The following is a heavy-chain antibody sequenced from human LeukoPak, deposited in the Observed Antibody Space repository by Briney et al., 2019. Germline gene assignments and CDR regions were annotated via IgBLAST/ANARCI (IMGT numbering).Heavy chain of an antibody. D-gene: IGHD3-9*01. V-gene: IGHV4-39*01. CDR2: IYYSGST. J-gene: IGHJ4*02. CDR1: GGSISSSSYY. CDR3: ASYDILTLGFDY. Sequence: AETLSLTCTVSGGSISSSSYYWGWIRQPPGKGREWVGSIYYSGSTYYNPSLKSRVPISVDTSQNQFSLKLSSVTAADTAVYYCASYDILTLGFDYWGQGTLVTVSS.